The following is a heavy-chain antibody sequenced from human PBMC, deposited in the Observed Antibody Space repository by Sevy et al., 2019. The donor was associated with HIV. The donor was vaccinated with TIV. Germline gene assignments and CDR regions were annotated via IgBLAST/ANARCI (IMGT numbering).Heavy chain of an antibody. CDR3: AKPHYDFWSGYSYGMDV. CDR1: GFTFSIYT. J-gene: IGHJ6*02. V-gene: IGHV3-23*01. D-gene: IGHD3-3*01. CDR2: ISASGGST. Sequence: VGSLRLSCAASGFTFSIYTMTWVRQAPGKGLEWVSAISASGGSTYYADSVKGRFTISRDNSKNTLYLQMSSLRAEDTAVYYCAKPHYDFWSGYSYGMDVWGQGTTVTVSS.